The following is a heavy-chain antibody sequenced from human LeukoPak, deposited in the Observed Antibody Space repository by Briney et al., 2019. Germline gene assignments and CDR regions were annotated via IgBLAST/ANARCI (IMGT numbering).Heavy chain of an antibody. CDR2: IYYSGST. V-gene: IGHV4-59*01. CDR3: AATRITMVRGVTHFDY. CDR1: GGSISSYY. Sequence: NPSQTLSLTCTVSGGSISSYYWSWIRQPPGKGLEWIGYIYYSGSTNYNPSLKSRVTISVDTSKNQFSLKLSSVTAADTAVYYCAATRITMVRGVTHFDYWGQGTLVTVSS. D-gene: IGHD3-10*01. J-gene: IGHJ4*02.